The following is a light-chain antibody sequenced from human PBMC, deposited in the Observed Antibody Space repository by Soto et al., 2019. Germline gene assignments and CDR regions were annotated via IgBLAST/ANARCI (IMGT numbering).Light chain of an antibody. Sequence: EIVMTQPPATLSVSPGERATLSCRASQSVSSNLAWYQQKPGQAPRLLIYGASTRATGIPARFSGSGSGTEFTLTISSLQSEDFAVYDCQQYNNWPPLTFGGGTKVDIK. CDR2: GAS. J-gene: IGKJ4*02. V-gene: IGKV3-15*01. CDR3: QQYNNWPPLT. CDR1: QSVSSN.